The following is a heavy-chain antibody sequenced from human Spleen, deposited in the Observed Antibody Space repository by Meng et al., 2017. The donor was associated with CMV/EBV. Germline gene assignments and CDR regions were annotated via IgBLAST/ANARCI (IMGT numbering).Heavy chain of an antibody. Sequence: SVYNIPGIGVSWVRQAHGQGLEWMGWISAYNGNTDYAQKFQGRVTMTTDTSTSTAYMELRSLRSDDTAVYYCARPPGPFDNNGYFGYWGQGTLVTVSS. CDR3: ARPPGPFDNNGYFGY. CDR2: ISAYNGNT. CDR1: VYNIPGIG. D-gene: IGHD3-22*01. J-gene: IGHJ4*02. V-gene: IGHV1-18*01.